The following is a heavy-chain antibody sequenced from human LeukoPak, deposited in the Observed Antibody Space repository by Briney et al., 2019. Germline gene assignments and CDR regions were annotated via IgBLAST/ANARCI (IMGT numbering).Heavy chain of an antibody. V-gene: IGHV3-30-3*01. Sequence: GGSLRLSCVASGFTFSSYAMHWVRQAPGKGLEWVAVISFDGSNKYYADSVKGRFTISRDNSKNTLYLQMNSLRVEDTAVYYCARDLSSGYYPELFDYWGQGTLVTVSS. CDR2: ISFDGSNK. CDR1: GFTFSSYA. J-gene: IGHJ4*02. CDR3: ARDLSSGYYPELFDY. D-gene: IGHD3-22*01.